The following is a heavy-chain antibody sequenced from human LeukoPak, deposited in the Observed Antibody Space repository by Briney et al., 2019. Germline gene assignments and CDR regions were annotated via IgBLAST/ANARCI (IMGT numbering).Heavy chain of an antibody. J-gene: IGHJ4*02. CDR2: ISFDGSGK. D-gene: IGHD3-3*01. Sequence: PGGSLRLSCAASGLTFSRYGMHWVRQAPGKGLEWVAFISFDGSGKYYADSLKGRLNIYRDNSKSALFLQMNSLRAEDTAVYYCAKDEREFGSGNSWLWGYFDYWGQGTLVTLSS. CDR1: GLTFSRYG. CDR3: AKDEREFGSGNSWLWGYFDY. V-gene: IGHV3-30*18.